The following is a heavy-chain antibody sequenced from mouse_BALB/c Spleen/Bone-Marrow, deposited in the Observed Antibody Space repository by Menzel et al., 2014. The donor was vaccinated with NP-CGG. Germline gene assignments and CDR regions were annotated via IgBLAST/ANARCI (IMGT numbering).Heavy chain of an antibody. CDR1: EYEFPSHD. CDR3: ARHGNYAMDY. J-gene: IGHJ4*01. CDR2: INSDGGST. D-gene: IGHD1-1*02. Sequence: EVKVVESGGGLVQPGESLKLSCESTEYEFPSHDMSWVRKTPGKRLELVAAINSDGGSTYYPDTMERRLIISRDNTKKTLYLQMSSLRSEDTALYYCARHGNYAMDYWGQGTSVTVSS. V-gene: IGHV5-2*01.